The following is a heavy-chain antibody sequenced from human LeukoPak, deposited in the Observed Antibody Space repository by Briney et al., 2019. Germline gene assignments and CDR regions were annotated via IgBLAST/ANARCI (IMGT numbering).Heavy chain of an antibody. J-gene: IGHJ4*02. CDR1: GYTFIRYG. V-gene: IGHV1-18*01. CDR3: ARDQGNGYLGDY. D-gene: IGHD3-22*01. CDR2: ISAYNGDT. Sequence: ASVKVSCKPSGYTFIRYGFSWVRQAPGQRLEWMGWISAYNGDTNYAQKVQGRVTMTTDTSTTTAYMELRSLRSDDTAVYYCARDQGNGYLGDYWGQGTLVTVSS.